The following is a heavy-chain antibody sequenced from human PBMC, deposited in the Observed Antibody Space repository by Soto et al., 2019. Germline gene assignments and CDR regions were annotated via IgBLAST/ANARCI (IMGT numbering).Heavy chain of an antibody. CDR2: ISAYNGNT. J-gene: IGHJ4*02. CDR3: ARDRRIAAARDGPGAY. CDR1: GYTFTSYG. Sequence: QVQLVQSGAEVKKPGASVKVSCKASGYTFTSYGISWVRQAPGQGLEWMGWISAYNGNTNYAQKLQGRVTMTTDTXTXXAYMERRSLRSDDTAVYYCARDRRIAAARDGPGAYWGQGTLVTVSS. V-gene: IGHV1-18*01. D-gene: IGHD6-13*01.